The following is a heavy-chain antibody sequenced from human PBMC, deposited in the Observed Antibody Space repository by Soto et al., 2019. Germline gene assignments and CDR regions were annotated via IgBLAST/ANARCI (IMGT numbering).Heavy chain of an antibody. CDR1: GYTISSYG. CDR2: ISAYNGNT. CDR3: ARDKKGYCTSTTCANWFDP. Sequence: QVPLVQSGAEVKKPGASVKVSCKASGYTISSYGISWVRQAPGQGLEWMGWISAYNGNTNYAQKLQGRVTMTTDTSTSTAYMELRSLRSDDTAVYYCARDKKGYCTSTTCANWFDPWGQGTLVTVSS. V-gene: IGHV1-18*01. D-gene: IGHD2-2*01. J-gene: IGHJ5*02.